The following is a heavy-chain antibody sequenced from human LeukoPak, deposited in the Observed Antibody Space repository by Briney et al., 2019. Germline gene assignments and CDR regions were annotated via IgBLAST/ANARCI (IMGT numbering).Heavy chain of an antibody. CDR1: GFTFSSYA. CDR2: ISGSGGTT. D-gene: IGHD3-9*01. J-gene: IGHJ4*02. CDR3: AKGVSYDILTGYSD. Sequence: PGGSLRLSCAASGFTFSSYAMTWVRQAPGKGLEWVSGISGSGGTTYYADSVKGRFTVSRDNSKNTLYLQMNSLRAEDTALYYCAKGVSYDILTGYSDWGQGTLVTVSS. V-gene: IGHV3-23*01.